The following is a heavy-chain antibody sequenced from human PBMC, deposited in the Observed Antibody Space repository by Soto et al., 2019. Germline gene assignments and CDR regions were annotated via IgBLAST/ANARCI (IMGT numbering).Heavy chain of an antibody. CDR1: GGTFSGHA. J-gene: IGHJ4*02. CDR2: LIPLFGTT. D-gene: IGHD7-27*01. V-gene: IGHV1-69*06. CDR3: ARGPNWGYRFDS. Sequence: QVQLVQSGAEVKKPGSSVKVSCEASGGTFSGHAISWVRQAPGQGPEWMGGLIPLFGTTQHAQRFQGRLTITADKPTTTAYMELNSLRFEHTAIYYCARGPNWGYRFDSWGQGPLVTVSS.